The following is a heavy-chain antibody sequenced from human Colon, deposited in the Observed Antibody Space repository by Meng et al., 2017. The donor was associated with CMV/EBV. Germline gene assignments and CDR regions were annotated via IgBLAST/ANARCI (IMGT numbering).Heavy chain of an antibody. J-gene: IGHJ3*02. CDR1: GYSFTSYW. CDR2: IYPGDSDT. CDR3: ARRIAARPWGAFDI. D-gene: IGHD6-6*01. Sequence: GSPKIPCKGSGYSFTSYWIGWVRQMPGKGLEWMGIIYPGDSDTRYSPSFQGQVTISADKSISTAYLQWSSLKASDTAMYYCARRIAARPWGAFDIWGQGTMVTVSS. V-gene: IGHV5-51*01.